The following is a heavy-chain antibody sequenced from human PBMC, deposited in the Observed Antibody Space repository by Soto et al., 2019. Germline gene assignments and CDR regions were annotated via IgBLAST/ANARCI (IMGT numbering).Heavy chain of an antibody. J-gene: IGHJ6*02. CDR2: TYFRSRWYS. CDR1: GDTVSSNSVA. Sequence: SQTLSLTCVGSGDTVSSNSVAWNWVRQSPSRGLEWLGRTYFRSRWYSDYAVSVRSRIDINADTSKNQVSLQLNSVTPEDTAVYYCARSEEDSDYYYYGMDVWGQGTTVTSP. D-gene: IGHD2-15*01. V-gene: IGHV6-1*01. CDR3: ARSEEDSDYYYYGMDV.